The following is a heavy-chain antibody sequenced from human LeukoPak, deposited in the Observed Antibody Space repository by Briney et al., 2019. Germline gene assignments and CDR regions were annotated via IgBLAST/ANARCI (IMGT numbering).Heavy chain of an antibody. D-gene: IGHD1-26*01. CDR3: ARPRSFRPFDAFDI. V-gene: IGHV4-34*01. Sequence: SETLSLTCAVYGGSFSGYYWSWIRQPPGKGLEWIGEINHSGSTNYNPSLKSRVTISVDTYKNQFSLKLSSVTAADTAVYYCARPRSFRPFDAFDIWGQGTMVTVSS. CDR2: INHSGST. J-gene: IGHJ3*02. CDR1: GGSFSGYY.